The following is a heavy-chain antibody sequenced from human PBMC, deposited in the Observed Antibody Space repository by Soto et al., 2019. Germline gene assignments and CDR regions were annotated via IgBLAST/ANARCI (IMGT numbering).Heavy chain of an antibody. D-gene: IGHD6-13*01. CDR3: ARRRNIAAAVDY. CDR2: IHYSGST. CDR1: GGSISSSSYH. Sequence: QLQLQESGPGLVNPSETLSLTCTVSGGSISSSSYHWGWIRQPPGKGLEWIGTIHYSGSTYYNPSLRSRVTISVDTSKNQFSLNLNSVTAADAAVFYCARRRNIAAAVDYWGQGTLVTVSS. J-gene: IGHJ4*02. V-gene: IGHV4-39*01.